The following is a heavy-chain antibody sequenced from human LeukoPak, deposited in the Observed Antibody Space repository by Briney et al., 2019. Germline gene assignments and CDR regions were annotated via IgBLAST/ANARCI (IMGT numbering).Heavy chain of an antibody. V-gene: IGHV3-23*01. Sequence: GGSLRLSCAASGFTFSSYAMSWVRQAPGKGLEWVSAISGSGGSTYYADSVKGRFTISRDNSKNTPYLQMNSLRAEDTAVYYCAKVEQLVLFQAYYYGMDVWGQGTTVTVSS. J-gene: IGHJ6*02. D-gene: IGHD6-6*01. CDR3: AKVEQLVLFQAYYYGMDV. CDR1: GFTFSSYA. CDR2: ISGSGGST.